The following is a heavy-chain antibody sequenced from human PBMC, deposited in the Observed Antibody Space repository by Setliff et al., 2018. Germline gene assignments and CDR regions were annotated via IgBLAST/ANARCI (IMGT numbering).Heavy chain of an antibody. CDR1: GYTFTGYF. V-gene: IGHV1-2*02. J-gene: IGHJ5*02. CDR2: INPNSGGT. D-gene: IGHD5-18*01. CDR3: ARSKVEAAMVKHNWFDP. Sequence: ASVKVSCKASGYTFTGYFIHWVRQAPGQGLEWMGWINPNSGGTNYAQKFQGRVTMTRDTSISTAYMELSRLRSDDTAVYYCARSKVEAAMVKHNWFDPWGQGTLVTVSS.